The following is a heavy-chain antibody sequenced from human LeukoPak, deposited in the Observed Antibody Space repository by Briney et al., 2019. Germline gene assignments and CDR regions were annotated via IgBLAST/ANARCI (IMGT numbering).Heavy chain of an antibody. CDR2: IRSKANSYAT. D-gene: IGHD2-15*01. Sequence: GGSLRLSCAASGFTFSGSAMHRVRQASGKGLEWVGRIRSKANSYATAYAASVKGRFTISRDDSKNTAYLQMNSLKTEDTAVYYCSFLGVVVAAYDAFDIWGQGTMVTVSS. J-gene: IGHJ3*02. CDR1: GFTFSGSA. CDR3: SFLGVVVAAYDAFDI. V-gene: IGHV3-73*01.